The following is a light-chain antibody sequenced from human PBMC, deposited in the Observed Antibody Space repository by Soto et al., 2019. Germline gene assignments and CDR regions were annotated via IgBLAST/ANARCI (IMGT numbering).Light chain of an antibody. Sequence: QSVLTQPASVSGSPGQSITISCTGTSSDVGGYNYVSWYQHHPGKAPKLMIYDVSNRPSGVSNRFSGSKSGNTASLTISGIQPAVEADYYCCSYTTSNTRQIVFGTGTKLTVL. J-gene: IGLJ1*01. V-gene: IGLV2-14*03. CDR2: DVS. CDR3: CSYTTSNTRQIV. CDR1: SSDVGGYNY.